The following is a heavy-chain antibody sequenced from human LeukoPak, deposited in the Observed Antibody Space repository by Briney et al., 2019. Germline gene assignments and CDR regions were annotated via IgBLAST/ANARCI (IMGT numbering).Heavy chain of an antibody. CDR2: ISAYNGNT. CDR1: GYTFTSYG. V-gene: IGHV1-18*01. CDR3: ASSSRYYYDSSGYYFDY. D-gene: IGHD3-22*01. J-gene: IGHJ4*02. Sequence: ASVKVSCKASGYTFTSYGISWVRQAPGQGLEWMGWISAYNGNTNYAQKLQGRVTMTTDTSTSTAYIELRSLRSDDTAVYYCASSSRYYYDSSGYYFDYWGQGTLVTVSS.